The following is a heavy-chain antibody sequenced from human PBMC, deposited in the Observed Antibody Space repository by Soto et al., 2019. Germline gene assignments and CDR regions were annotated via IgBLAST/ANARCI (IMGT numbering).Heavy chain of an antibody. J-gene: IGHJ4*02. Sequence: EVQLVESGGGLIQTGGSLRLSCAASGFAVGSKYMTWVRQAPGKGLEWVSVIYGGGTTYYADSVKGRFTISRDTSKNTLYLQMNSLRAEDTAVYYCVQTTGWPGFDFWGQGTLVTVSS. V-gene: IGHV3-53*01. CDR2: IYGGGTT. CDR3: VQTTGWPGFDF. D-gene: IGHD6-19*01. CDR1: GFAVGSKY.